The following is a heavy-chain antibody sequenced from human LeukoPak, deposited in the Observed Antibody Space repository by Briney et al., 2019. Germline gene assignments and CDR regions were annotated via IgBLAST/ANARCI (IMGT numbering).Heavy chain of an antibody. J-gene: IGHJ4*02. V-gene: IGHV3-7*03. D-gene: IGHD4/OR15-4a*01. CDR3: ATGDYGVHGDY. Sequence: PGGSLRLSCAASGFTFSPAWMHWVRQAPGKGLEWVAHINQDGNKKYYVDSVKGRFTIFRDNAKNSLYLQMNSLRAEDTAVYYCATGDYGVHGDYWGQGILVTVSS. CDR2: INQDGNKK. CDR1: GFTFSPAW.